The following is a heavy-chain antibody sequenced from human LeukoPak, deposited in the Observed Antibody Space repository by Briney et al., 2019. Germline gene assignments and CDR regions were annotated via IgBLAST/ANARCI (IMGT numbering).Heavy chain of an antibody. CDR2: INHSGRT. CDR3: ARAAQNHYYYYYYFDV. Sequence: SETLSLTCTVSGGSISSYYWTWIRQPPGKGLEWIGEINHSGRTTYNPSLKSRLTVSVDASKNQFSLRLNSVTAVDTAVYYCARAAQNHYYYYYYFDVWGKGTTATVSS. D-gene: IGHD2-15*01. J-gene: IGHJ6*03. CDR1: GGSISSYY. V-gene: IGHV4-34*01.